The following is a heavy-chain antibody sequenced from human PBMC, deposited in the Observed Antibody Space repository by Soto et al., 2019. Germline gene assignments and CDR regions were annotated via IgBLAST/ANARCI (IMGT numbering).Heavy chain of an antibody. V-gene: IGHV1-3*01. CDR2: INAGNGNT. CDR3: ATHCGGDCYLFSN. D-gene: IGHD2-21*02. J-gene: IGHJ4*02. Sequence: HWVRQAPGQRLEWMGWINAGNGNTKYSQKFQGRVTITRDTSASTAYMELSSLGSEDTAVYYCATHCGGDCYLFSNWGQGTLVTVSS.